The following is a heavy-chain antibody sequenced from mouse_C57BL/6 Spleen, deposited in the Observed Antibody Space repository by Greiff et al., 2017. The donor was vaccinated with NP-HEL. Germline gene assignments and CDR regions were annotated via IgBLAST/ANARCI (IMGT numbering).Heavy chain of an antibody. V-gene: IGHV5-6*01. J-gene: IGHJ2*01. CDR2: ISSGGSYT. CDR3: ARQGNWDSYYFDY. CDR1: GFTFSSYG. Sequence: EVMLVESGGDLVKPGGSLKLSCAASGFTFSSYGMSWVRQTPDKRLEWVATISSGGSYTYYPDSVKGRFTISRDNAKNTLYLQMSSLKSEDTAMYYCARQGNWDSYYFDYWGQGTTLTVSS. D-gene: IGHD4-1*01.